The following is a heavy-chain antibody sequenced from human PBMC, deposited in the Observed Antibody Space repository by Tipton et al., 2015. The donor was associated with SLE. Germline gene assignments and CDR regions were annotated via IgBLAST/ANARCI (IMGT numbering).Heavy chain of an antibody. J-gene: IGHJ4*02. D-gene: IGHD1-26*01. V-gene: IGHV4-59*01. Sequence: TLSLTCAVYGGSFSGYYWSWIRQPPGKGLEWIGYIYYSGSTNYNPSLKSRVTISVDTSKNQFSLRLSSVTAADTAVYYCARDRGGSYQYYFDYWGQGTLVTVSS. CDR1: GGSFSGYY. CDR2: IYYSGST. CDR3: ARDRGGSYQYYFDY.